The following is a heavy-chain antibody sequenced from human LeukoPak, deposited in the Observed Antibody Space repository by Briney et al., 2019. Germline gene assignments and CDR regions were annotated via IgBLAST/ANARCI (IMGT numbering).Heavy chain of an antibody. CDR2: ISNSDSTI. CDR1: GFTFSDYY. J-gene: IGHJ4*02. D-gene: IGHD2-15*01. Sequence: GGSLRLSCAASGFTFSDYYMNWIRQAPGKGLEWVSYISNSDSTIYYADSVKGRFTVSRDNAKNSLSLQMDSLRADDTAVYYCARDYGLDCSNSSCPSPFDYWGQGTLVTVSS. CDR3: ARDYGLDCSNSSCPSPFDY. V-gene: IGHV3-11*01.